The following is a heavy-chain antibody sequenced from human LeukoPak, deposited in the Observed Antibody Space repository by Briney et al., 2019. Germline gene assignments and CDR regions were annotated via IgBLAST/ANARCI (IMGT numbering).Heavy chain of an antibody. CDR1: GFAVNNNF. CDR3: ARGLNTVTQIMTY. V-gene: IGHV3-66*02. D-gene: IGHD4-17*01. Sequence: GGSLRLSCAASGFAVNNNFMSWVRQAPGKGLEWVSILYSDGTTLYADSVKGRFSISRDNSKNTLYLQTTNLQTEDTAIYYCARGLNTVTQIMTYWGQGTLVTVSS. J-gene: IGHJ4*02. CDR2: LYSDGTT.